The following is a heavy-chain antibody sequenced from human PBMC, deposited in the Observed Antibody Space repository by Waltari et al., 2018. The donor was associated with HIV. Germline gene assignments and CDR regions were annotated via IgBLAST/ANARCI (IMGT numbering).Heavy chain of an antibody. D-gene: IGHD3-16*01. CDR3: AIGPVHNWFDP. CDR1: GGTFSSYA. CDR2: IIPILGIA. Sequence: QVQLVQSGAEVKKPGSSVKVSCKASGGTFSSYAISWVRQAPGQGLEWMGRIIPILGIANYAQKFQGRVTITADKSTSTAYMELSSLRSEDTTVYYCAIGPVHNWFDPWGQGTLVTVSS. V-gene: IGHV1-69*04. J-gene: IGHJ5*02.